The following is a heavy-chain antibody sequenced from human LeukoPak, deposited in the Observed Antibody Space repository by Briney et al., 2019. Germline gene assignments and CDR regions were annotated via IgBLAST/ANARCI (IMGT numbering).Heavy chain of an antibody. CDR1: GYTFTSYG. D-gene: IGHD3-22*01. V-gene: IGHV1-2*02. CDR2: INPNSGGT. J-gene: IGHJ4*02. CDR3: ARDSVGDYYDSSGYYVIDY. Sequence: ASVKVSCTASGYTFTSYGISWVRQAPGQGLEWMGWINPNSGGTNYAQKFQGRVTMTRDTSISTAYMELSRLRSDDTAVYYCARDSVGDYYDSSGYYVIDYWGQGTLVTVSS.